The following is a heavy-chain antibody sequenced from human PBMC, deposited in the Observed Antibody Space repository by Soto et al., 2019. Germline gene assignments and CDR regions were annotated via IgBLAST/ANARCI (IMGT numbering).Heavy chain of an antibody. CDR3: ARTPDGGYFYYYYMDV. CDR2: ISSSGSIM. Sequence: ESGGGLVKPGGSLRLSCAASGFTFSDYHMSWIRQAPGKGLEWVSDISSSGSIMYYADSVKGRFTISRDNAKNSLYLQMNSLRAEDTAVYYCARTPDGGYFYYYYMDVWGKGTTVTVSS. V-gene: IGHV3-11*01. J-gene: IGHJ6*03. CDR1: GFTFSDYH. D-gene: IGHD4-17*01.